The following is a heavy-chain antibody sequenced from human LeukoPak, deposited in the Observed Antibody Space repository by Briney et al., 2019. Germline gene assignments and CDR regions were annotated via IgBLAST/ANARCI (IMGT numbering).Heavy chain of an antibody. CDR1: GVSISSSTYY. V-gene: IGHV4-39*07. J-gene: IGHJ6*02. Sequence: SGTLSLTCTASGVSISSSTYYWGQIRQPPGLGLEWVVSIYYSRNTYYNASLKSRVTISVDKSKNQFSLKMSSVTAADTAVYYCAKDVVAATILQYYYYDDLDFWGQGTTVTVSS. CDR3: AKDVVAATILQYYYYDDLDF. CDR2: IYYSRNT. D-gene: IGHD2-15*01.